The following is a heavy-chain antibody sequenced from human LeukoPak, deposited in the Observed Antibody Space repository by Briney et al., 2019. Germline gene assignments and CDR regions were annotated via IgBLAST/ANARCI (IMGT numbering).Heavy chain of an antibody. CDR1: GYTFSDYY. Sequence: GASVKVSCKASGYTFSDYYIHWVRQGPGHGLEWMGWINPNSGGTDYAQRFQGRVTMTRETSNTTAYMELSRLRSDDTAVYYCARVNYRSGLFRNFYYYGMDVWGQGTTVTVSS. D-gene: IGHD6-19*01. CDR2: INPNSGGT. V-gene: IGHV1-2*02. CDR3: ARVNYRSGLFRNFYYYGMDV. J-gene: IGHJ6*02.